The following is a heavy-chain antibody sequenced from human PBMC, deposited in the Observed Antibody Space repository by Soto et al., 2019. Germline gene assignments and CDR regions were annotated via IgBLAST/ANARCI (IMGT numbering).Heavy chain of an antibody. D-gene: IGHD3-16*01. V-gene: IGHV3-73*01. CDR2: IKTKDNDYAT. CDR1: GFTYSAYA. CDR3: VRLTDIGVITVAFDI. J-gene: IGHJ3*02. Sequence: EVQLVASGGGLVQPGGSLKLSCAASGFTYSAYAFHWVRQASGKGLEWVGRIKTKDNDYATVYAASVRGRFTISRDDLKNMVYLQMNSLKTEDTGVYYSVRLTDIGVITVAFDIWGQGTMVTVSS.